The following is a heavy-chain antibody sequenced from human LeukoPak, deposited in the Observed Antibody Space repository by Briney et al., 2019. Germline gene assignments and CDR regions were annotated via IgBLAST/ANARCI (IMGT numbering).Heavy chain of an antibody. CDR2: ISWNSGSI. J-gene: IGHJ4*02. CDR1: GFTFDDYA. D-gene: IGHD3-22*01. CDR3: ARAGSPRHLNYYDSSGYFH. Sequence: PGGSLRLSCAASGFTFDDYAMHWVRQAPGKGLEWVSGISWNSGSIGYADSVKGRFTISRDNAKNSLYLQMNSLRAEDTAVYYCARAGSPRHLNYYDSSGYFHWGQGTLVTVSS. V-gene: IGHV3-9*01.